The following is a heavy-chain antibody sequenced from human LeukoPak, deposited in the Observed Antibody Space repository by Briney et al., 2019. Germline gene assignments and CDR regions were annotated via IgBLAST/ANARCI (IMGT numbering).Heavy chain of an antibody. CDR3: ASAVGAYHRPFDY. V-gene: IGHV6-1*01. D-gene: IGHD1-26*01. J-gene: IGHJ4*02. Sequence: SQTLSLTCAISRDSVSSNSAAWNWIRQSPSRGLEWLGRTYYRSKWYNDYAVSVKSRITINPDTSKNQFSLKLSSVTAADTAVYYCASAVGAYHRPFDYWGQGTLVTVSS. CDR1: RDSVSSNSAA. CDR2: TYYRSKWYN.